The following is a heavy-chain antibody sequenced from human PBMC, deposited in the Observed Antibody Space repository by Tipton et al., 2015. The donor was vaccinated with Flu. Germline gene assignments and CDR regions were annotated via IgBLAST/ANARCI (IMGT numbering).Heavy chain of an antibody. D-gene: IGHD2-2*01. CDR1: GGSIRGYV. CDR3: ARDKTELDGSFQYQFDY. Sequence: TLSLTCTVSGGSIRGYVWTWIRQPPGKGLEWIGYIYDTGSSYYNPSLNSRVTMSVDTSTNHLSLKLRSVTAADTAVYYCARDKTELDGSFQYQFDYWGQGALVTISS. V-gene: IGHV4-59*01. J-gene: IGHJ4*02. CDR2: IYDTGSS.